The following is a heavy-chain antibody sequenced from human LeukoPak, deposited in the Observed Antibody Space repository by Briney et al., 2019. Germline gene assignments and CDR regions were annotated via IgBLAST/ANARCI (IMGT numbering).Heavy chain of an antibody. CDR2: IIPILGIA. CDR1: GGTFSSYT. D-gene: IGHD3-22*01. Sequence: SVKVSCKASGGTFSSYTISWVRQAPGQGLEWMGRIIPILGIANYAQKFRGRVTITADKSTSTAYMELSSLRSEDTAVYYCARQRSDNYYDSSGYHDYWGQGTLVTVSS. J-gene: IGHJ4*02. V-gene: IGHV1-69*02. CDR3: ARQRSDNYYDSSGYHDY.